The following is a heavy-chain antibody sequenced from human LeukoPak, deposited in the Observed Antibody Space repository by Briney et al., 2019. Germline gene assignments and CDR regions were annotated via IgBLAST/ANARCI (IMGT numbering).Heavy chain of an antibody. CDR2: IKSKIDGGST. J-gene: IGHJ5*02. Sequence: PGGSLRLSCAASGFTFSNAWMNWVRKAPGKGLEWVGRIKSKIDGGSTDYATPVKCRFTISRHDSKNTLYLQMSSLKTYDTAVYYCSTSRRRGYTYCYTWGQATLVTVSS. CDR3: STSRRRGYTYCYT. D-gene: IGHD5-18*01. V-gene: IGHV3-15*07. CDR1: GFTFSNAW.